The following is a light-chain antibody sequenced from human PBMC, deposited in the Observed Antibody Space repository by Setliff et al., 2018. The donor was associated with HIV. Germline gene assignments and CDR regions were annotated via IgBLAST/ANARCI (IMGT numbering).Light chain of an antibody. V-gene: IGLV2-8*02. CDR3: SSYADNNTCV. CDR1: SSDVGGYNY. J-gene: IGLJ1*01. CDR2: EVT. Sequence: ALAQPPSASRSPGQSVTISCTGTSSDVGGYNYVSWYQQHPGKAPKVMIYEVTKRPSGVPDRFSGSKSGNTASLTVSGLQAEDEADYYCSSYADNNTCVFGSGTKVTVL.